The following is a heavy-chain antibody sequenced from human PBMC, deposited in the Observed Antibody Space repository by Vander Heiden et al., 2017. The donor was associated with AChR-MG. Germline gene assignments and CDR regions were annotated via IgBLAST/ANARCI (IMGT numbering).Heavy chain of an antibody. J-gene: IGHJ5*02. CDR3: ARRSSRYCSGGTCYSGRWFDP. V-gene: IGHV4-31*03. CDR2: IYYSGNS. Sequence: QVQLQESGPGLVKPSQTLSLTCSVSGGSISSGDYYWSWIRQHPGKGLEWIGYIYYSGNSYYNPSLESRVTISLDTSKNHFSLNLNSVTAADTAVYYCARRSSRYCSGGTCYSGRWFDPWGQGTLVTVSS. CDR1: GGSISSGDYY. D-gene: IGHD2-15*01.